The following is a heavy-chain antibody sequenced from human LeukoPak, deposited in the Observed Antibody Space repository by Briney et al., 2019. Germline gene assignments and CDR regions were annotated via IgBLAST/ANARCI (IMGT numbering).Heavy chain of an antibody. Sequence: SETPSLTCTVSGGSISNYYWSWTRQPPGKGLEWIGYIHNTGRTNYNPSLKSRVTISVDTSKNQFSLKLSSVTAADTAIYYCARYAATGGPNWFDPWGPGTLVTVSS. CDR2: IHNTGRT. D-gene: IGHD2-15*01. CDR3: ARYAATGGPNWFDP. CDR1: GGSISNYY. J-gene: IGHJ5*02. V-gene: IGHV4-59*01.